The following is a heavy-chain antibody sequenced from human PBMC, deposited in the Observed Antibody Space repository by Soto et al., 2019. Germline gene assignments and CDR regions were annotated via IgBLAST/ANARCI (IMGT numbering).Heavy chain of an antibody. J-gene: IGHJ4*02. V-gene: IGHV3-21*01. D-gene: IGHD3-10*01. CDR1: GFTFSSYS. Sequence: LRLSCAASGFTFSSYSMNWVRQAPGKGLEWVSSISSSSSYIYYADSVKGRFTISRDNAKNSLYLQMNSLRAEDTAVYYCAREFGLWLGELLPTDYWGQGTLVTVSS. CDR2: ISSSSSYI. CDR3: AREFGLWLGELLPTDY.